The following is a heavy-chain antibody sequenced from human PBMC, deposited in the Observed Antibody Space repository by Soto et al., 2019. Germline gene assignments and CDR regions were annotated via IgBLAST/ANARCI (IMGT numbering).Heavy chain of an antibody. Sequence: PGGFLRLSCAASGFTFSNYGMHWVRQAPGKGLEWVAVIWYDGSNKYYADSVKGRSTIPRDKSKNTLYPQMNSLRAEETAVYYCAREGYVDTAMVIPYFDYWGQGT. CDR2: IWYDGSNK. D-gene: IGHD5-18*01. CDR1: GFTFSNYG. V-gene: IGHV3-33*01. CDR3: AREGYVDTAMVIPYFDY. J-gene: IGHJ4*02.